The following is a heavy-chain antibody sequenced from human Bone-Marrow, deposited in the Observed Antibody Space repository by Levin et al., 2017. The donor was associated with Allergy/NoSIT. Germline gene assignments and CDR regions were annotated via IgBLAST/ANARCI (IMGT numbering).Heavy chain of an antibody. V-gene: IGHV1-18*01. Sequence: ASVKVSCKASGYTFTSYGISWVRQAPGQGLEWMGWISAYNGNTNYAQKLQGRVTMTTDTSTSTAYMELRSLRSDDTAVYYCARDQGPRFNYYYYGMDVWGQGTTVTVSS. CDR3: ARDQGPRFNYYYYGMDV. CDR2: ISAYNGNT. D-gene: IGHD3-3*01. CDR1: GYTFTSYG. J-gene: IGHJ6*02.